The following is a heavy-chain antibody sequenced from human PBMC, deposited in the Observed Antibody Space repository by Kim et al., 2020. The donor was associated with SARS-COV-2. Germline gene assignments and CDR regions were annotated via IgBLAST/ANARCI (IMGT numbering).Heavy chain of an antibody. CDR3: AKLQDSSSWPFDY. CDR2: IYSGGSST. CDR1: GFTFSSYA. J-gene: IGHJ4*02. V-gene: IGHV3-23*03. Sequence: GGSLRLSCVASGFTFSSYAMSWVRQAPGKGLEWVSVIYSGGSSTYYADSVKGRFTISRDNSKNTLYLQMNSLRAEDTAAYYCAKLQDSSSWPFDYWGQGT. D-gene: IGHD6-13*01.